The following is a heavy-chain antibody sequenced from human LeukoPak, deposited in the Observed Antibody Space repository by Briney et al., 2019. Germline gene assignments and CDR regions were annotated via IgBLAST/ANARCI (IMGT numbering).Heavy chain of an antibody. CDR3: AREVLDVVEPATNTVDY. V-gene: IGHV3-20*04. CDR1: GFTFDDYG. Sequence: GGSLRLSCAASGFTFDDYGMNWVRQAPGKGLEWVSGINWNGDSIGYADSVKGRFVVSRDNAKNLLFLQMDSLRVEDTALYFCAREVLDVVEPATNTVDYWGQGTRVTVSS. J-gene: IGHJ4*02. D-gene: IGHD2-2*01. CDR2: INWNGDSI.